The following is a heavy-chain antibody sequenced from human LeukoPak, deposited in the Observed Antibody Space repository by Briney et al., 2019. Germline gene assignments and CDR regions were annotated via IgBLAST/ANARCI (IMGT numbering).Heavy chain of an antibody. V-gene: IGHV1-18*01. CDR2: INPYNGNT. D-gene: IGHD2/OR15-2a*01. J-gene: IGHJ4*02. CDR1: GYKFTNNG. CDR3: ARESRLGIAIVFDD. Sequence: ASVKVSCKASGYKFTNNGITWVRQAPGQGLEWMGWINPYNGNTKYAQNLQGRVTMTTDTTTTTVHLELRSLGSDDTALYYCARESRLGIAIVFDDWGQGTLVIVSS.